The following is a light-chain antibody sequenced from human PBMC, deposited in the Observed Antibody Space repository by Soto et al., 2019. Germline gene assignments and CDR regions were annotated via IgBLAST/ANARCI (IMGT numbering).Light chain of an antibody. V-gene: IGKV4-1*01. Sequence: DIVMTQSPDSLAVSLGERATINCKSSQRVLYSSNNKYYLAWYQQKPGHPPKLLIYWASTRESGVPDRFSGSGSGTDFTLTISSLQAEDVAVYYCQQYYSTPLTFGGGTQVEIK. CDR2: WAS. CDR1: QRVLYSSNNKYY. CDR3: QQYYSTPLT. J-gene: IGKJ4*01.